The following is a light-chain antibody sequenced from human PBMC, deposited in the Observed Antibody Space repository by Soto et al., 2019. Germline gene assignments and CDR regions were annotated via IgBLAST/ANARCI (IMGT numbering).Light chain of an antibody. CDR1: QAIRND. V-gene: IGKV1-17*01. J-gene: IGKJ1*01. CDR3: LQHSTYPRT. Sequence: DIQMTQSPSSLSASVGDRVTITCRASQAIRNDLGWYQQKPAKAPKRLIYATSSLQSGVPSRFSGSGSGTEFTLTISSLQPEDSATYYCLQHSTYPRTFGQGTKVDIK. CDR2: ATS.